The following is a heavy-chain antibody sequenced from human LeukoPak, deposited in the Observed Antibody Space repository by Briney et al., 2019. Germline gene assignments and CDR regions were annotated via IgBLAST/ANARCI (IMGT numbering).Heavy chain of an antibody. CDR1: RFTFSNYG. CDR2: IRSDGSTK. Sequence: GGSLRLSCAASRFTFSNYGMHWVRQAPGKGLEWVTFIRSDGSTKYYADSVKGRFTISRDNAKNSLYLQMNSLRAEDTAVYYCARGGSDYWGQGTLVTVSS. V-gene: IGHV3-30*02. CDR3: ARGGSDY. J-gene: IGHJ4*02.